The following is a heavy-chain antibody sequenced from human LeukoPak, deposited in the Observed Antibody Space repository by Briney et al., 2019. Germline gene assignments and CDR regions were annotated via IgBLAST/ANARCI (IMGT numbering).Heavy chain of an antibody. CDR2: ISSSSRYI. D-gene: IGHD3-16*01. Sequence: GGSLRLSCAASGFTFSTYNMNWVRQAPGKGLEWVSSISSSSRYIYYTDSVKGRFTISRDNARNSLYLQMNSLRAEDTAVYYCARGGGIMYYYMDVWGKGTTVTVSS. J-gene: IGHJ6*03. V-gene: IGHV3-21*01. CDR1: GFTFSTYN. CDR3: ARGGGIMYYYMDV.